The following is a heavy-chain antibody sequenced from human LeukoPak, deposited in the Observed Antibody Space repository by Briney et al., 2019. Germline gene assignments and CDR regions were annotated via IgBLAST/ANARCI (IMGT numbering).Heavy chain of an antibody. V-gene: IGHV4-61*02. D-gene: IGHD3-22*01. Sequence: PSETLSLTCTVSGGSISSGSYYWSWIRQPAGKGLEWIGRIYTSGSTNYSPSLKSRVTISVDTSKNQFSLKLSSVTAADTAVYYCTRGSIAYYYMDVWGKGTTVTISS. CDR1: GGSISSGSYY. CDR3: TRGSIAYYYMDV. CDR2: IYTSGST. J-gene: IGHJ6*03.